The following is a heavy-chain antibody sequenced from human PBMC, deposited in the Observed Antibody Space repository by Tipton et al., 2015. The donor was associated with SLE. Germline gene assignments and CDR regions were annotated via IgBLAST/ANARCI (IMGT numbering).Heavy chain of an antibody. J-gene: IGHJ3*02. CDR2: ISAYNGNT. V-gene: IGHV1-18*01. CDR1: GYTFTSYG. Sequence: QSGAEVKKPGASVKVSCKASGYTFTSYGISWVRQAPGQGLEWMGWISAYNGNTNYAQKLQGRVTMTTDTSTSTAYMELRSLRSDDTAVYYCAETSYYYDSSGYYLGAFDIWGQGTMVTVSS. D-gene: IGHD3-22*01. CDR3: AETSYYYDSSGYYLGAFDI.